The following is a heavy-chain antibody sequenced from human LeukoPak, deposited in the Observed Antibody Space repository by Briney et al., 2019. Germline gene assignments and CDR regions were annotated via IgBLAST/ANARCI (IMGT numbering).Heavy chain of an antibody. CDR3: ARHWQYMDV. CDR1: GSSFTSYW. V-gene: IGHV5-51*01. Sequence: GESLQISCQGSGSSFTSYWIGWVRQLPGKGLEWMGIIYPGDSDTRYSPSFQGQVTISADKSISTAYLQWSSLKASDTAMYYCARHWQYMDVWGKGTTVTVSS. CDR2: IYPGDSDT. J-gene: IGHJ6*03.